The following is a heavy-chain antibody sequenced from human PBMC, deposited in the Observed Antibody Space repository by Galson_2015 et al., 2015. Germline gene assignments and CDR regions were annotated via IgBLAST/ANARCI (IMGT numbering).Heavy chain of an antibody. CDR2: IYWNDDK. CDR3: AHRLGYSSGLPGAFDI. V-gene: IGHV2-5*01. CDR1: GFSLSTSGVG. J-gene: IGHJ3*02. D-gene: IGHD6-19*01. Sequence: PALVKPTQTLTLTCTFSGFSLSTSGVGVGWIRQPPGKALEWLALIYWNDDKRYGPSLKSRLTITKDTSKNQVVLTMTNMDPVDTATYYCAHRLGYSSGLPGAFDIWGQGTMVTVSS.